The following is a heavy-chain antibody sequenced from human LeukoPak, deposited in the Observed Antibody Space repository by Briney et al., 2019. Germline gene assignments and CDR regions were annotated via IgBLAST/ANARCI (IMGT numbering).Heavy chain of an antibody. CDR1: GLTFSDYN. Sequence: GGSLRLSCAASGLTFSDYNMDWVRQTPEKGLQWLASIGSSATYIYYADSVKGRFTISRDNAKKSLYLQMNSLRAEDTAVYYCTRDYSLRNPYFDYWGHGTLVTVSS. CDR3: TRDYSLRNPYFDY. D-gene: IGHD1-26*01. V-gene: IGHV3-21*01. J-gene: IGHJ4*01. CDR2: IGSSATYI.